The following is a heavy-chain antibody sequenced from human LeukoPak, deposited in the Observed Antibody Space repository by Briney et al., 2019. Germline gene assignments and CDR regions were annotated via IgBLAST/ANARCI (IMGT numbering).Heavy chain of an antibody. CDR1: GFTFSSYL. J-gene: IGHJ4*02. CDR2: LNVDGGT. D-gene: IGHD2-15*01. V-gene: IGHV3-23*01. Sequence: GGSLRLSCAASGFTFSSYLMNWVRQAPGKGLEWVSTLNVDGGTFYADSVKGRFTISRDNSKNTLYLQIHSPRAEDTAVYYCASRAPCSGDTCYGLTYWGQGTLVTASS. CDR3: ASRAPCSGDTCYGLTY.